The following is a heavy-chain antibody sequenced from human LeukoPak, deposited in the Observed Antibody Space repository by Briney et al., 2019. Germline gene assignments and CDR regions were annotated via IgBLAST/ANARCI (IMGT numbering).Heavy chain of an antibody. Sequence: GGSLRLSCAASGFTFSKYSINWVRQAPGKGLEWVSSISSSSSYIYYAESVKGRFTMSRDNAKNSLYLQMNSLRAEDTAVYYCARATTYDILTGYFDYWGQGTLVTVSS. CDR2: ISSSSSYI. CDR1: GFTFSKYS. V-gene: IGHV3-21*01. J-gene: IGHJ4*02. CDR3: ARATTYDILTGYFDY. D-gene: IGHD3-9*01.